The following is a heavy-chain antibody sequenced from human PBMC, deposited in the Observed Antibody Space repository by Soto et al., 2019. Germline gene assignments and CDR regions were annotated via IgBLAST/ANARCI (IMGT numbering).Heavy chain of an antibody. CDR1: GYSISSGYY. D-gene: IGHD3-22*01. J-gene: IGHJ4*02. Sequence: PSETLSLTCAVSGYSISSGYYWGWIRQPPGKGLEWIGSIHHSGSTYYSPSLKSRATISVDTSKNQFSLNLSSVTAADTAVYYCARDADISGYYYPFDCWGQGTLVTVSS. V-gene: IGHV4-38-2*02. CDR2: IHHSGST. CDR3: ARDADISGYYYPFDC.